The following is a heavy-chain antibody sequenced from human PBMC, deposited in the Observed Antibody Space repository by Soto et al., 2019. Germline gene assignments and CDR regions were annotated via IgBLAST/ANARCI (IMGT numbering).Heavy chain of an antibody. CDR1: GDSVSSISAA. J-gene: IGHJ2*01. D-gene: IGHD3-3*01. CDR2: TYYRSKWYN. Sequence: SQTLSLTCAISGDSVSSISAAWNWIRQYPSRGLEWLGRTYYRSKWYNDYAVSVKSRITINPDTSKNQFSLQLNSVTPEDTAVYYCARAPITIFGVVRDWYFDLWGRGTLVTVSS. CDR3: ARAPITIFGVVRDWYFDL. V-gene: IGHV6-1*01.